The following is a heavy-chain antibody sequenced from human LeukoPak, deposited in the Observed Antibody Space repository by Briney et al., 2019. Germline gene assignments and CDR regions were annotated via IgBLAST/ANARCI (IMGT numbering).Heavy chain of an antibody. D-gene: IGHD4-23*01. J-gene: IGHJ6*02. CDR2: IGGSGAST. V-gene: IGHV3-23*01. Sequence: GGSLRLSCAASGFIFSSYSMGWVRQAPGKGLEWVSGIGGSGASTYYTDSVKGRFTISRDNAKNSLYLQMNSLRAEDTAVYYCARHGDPGYGGKRGGYYYYYGMDVWGQGTTVTVSS. CDR1: GFIFSSYS. CDR3: ARHGDPGYGGKRGGYYYYYGMDV.